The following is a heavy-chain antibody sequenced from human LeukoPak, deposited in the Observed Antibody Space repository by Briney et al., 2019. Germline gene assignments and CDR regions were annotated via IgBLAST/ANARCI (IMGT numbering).Heavy chain of an antibody. CDR1: GFTFSSYA. V-gene: IGHV3-23*01. D-gene: IGHD1-26*01. CDR2: ISGSGGST. Sequence: TGGSLSLSCAASGFTFSSYAMSWVRQAPGKGLEWVSAISGSGGSTYYADSVKGRFTISRDNSKNTLYLQMNSLRAEDTAVYYCANGVSGSYLTDYWGQGTLVTVSS. CDR3: ANGVSGSYLTDY. J-gene: IGHJ4*02.